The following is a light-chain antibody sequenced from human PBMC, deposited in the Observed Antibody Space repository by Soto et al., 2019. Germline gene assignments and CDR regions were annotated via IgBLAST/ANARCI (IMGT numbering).Light chain of an antibody. Sequence: EIVLTQSLGTLSLSPGERATLSCRASQSVSRSHLAWYQQKPGQAHRLLIYGAYSRATGIADRFSGSGSGTDFTLTISRLEPEDFAVYYCQQYGNSPPYSFGQGTKLEIK. V-gene: IGKV3-20*01. CDR3: QQYGNSPPYS. J-gene: IGKJ2*03. CDR1: QSVSRSH. CDR2: GAY.